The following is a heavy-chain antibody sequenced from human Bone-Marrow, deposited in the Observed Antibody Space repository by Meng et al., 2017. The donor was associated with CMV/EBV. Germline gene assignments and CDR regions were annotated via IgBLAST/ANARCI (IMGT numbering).Heavy chain of an antibody. CDR2: INPSSGGT. CDR1: GYTFTDCY. V-gene: IGHV1-2*02. CDR3: AREREDY. J-gene: IGHJ4*02. Sequence: ASVKVSCKATGYTFTDCYILWVRQAPGQGLEWMVWINPSSGGTNYAQKFQGRGTMTRDTSISTAYMELNRLTSDDTAVYYCAREREDYWGQGKLVNVAS.